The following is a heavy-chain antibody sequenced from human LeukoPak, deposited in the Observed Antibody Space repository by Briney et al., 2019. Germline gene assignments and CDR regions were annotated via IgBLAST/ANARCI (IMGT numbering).Heavy chain of an antibody. CDR2: ISGSGGST. Sequence: GGSLRLSCAASGFTFSSYAMSWVRQAPGKGLEWVSAISGSGGSTYYADSVKGRFTISRDNSKNTLYLQMNSLRAEDMAVYYCAKFLYDSSGYYNAGEYYFDYWGQGTLVTVSS. CDR3: AKFLYDSSGYYNAGEYYFDY. V-gene: IGHV3-23*01. D-gene: IGHD3-22*01. CDR1: GFTFSSYA. J-gene: IGHJ4*02.